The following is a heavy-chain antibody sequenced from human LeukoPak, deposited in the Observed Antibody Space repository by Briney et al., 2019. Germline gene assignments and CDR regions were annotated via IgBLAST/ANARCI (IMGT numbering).Heavy chain of an antibody. D-gene: IGHD2-8*01. J-gene: IGHJ4*02. Sequence: ASVKVSCKASGYTFTSYGISWVRQAPGQGLEWMGWISAYNGNTNYAQKLQGRVTMTTDTSTSTAYMELRSLRPDDTAVYYCARDGLCTNGVCFFDYWGQGTLVTVSS. CDR2: ISAYNGNT. CDR3: ARDGLCTNGVCFFDY. V-gene: IGHV1-18*01. CDR1: GYTFTSYG.